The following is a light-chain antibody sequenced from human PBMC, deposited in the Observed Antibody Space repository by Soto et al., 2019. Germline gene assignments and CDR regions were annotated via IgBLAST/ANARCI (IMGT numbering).Light chain of an antibody. CDR1: QSISSY. CDR3: QHYNHWPLA. CDR2: DAS. V-gene: IGKV3-15*01. J-gene: IGKJ4*01. Sequence: EIVMTQSPATLSVSPGERATLSCRASQSISSYLAWYQQKPGQAPRLLIYDASTRATGIPARFSGSGSGTEFTLTLRSLQSEDFAVYYCQHYNHWPLAFGGGTKVEIK.